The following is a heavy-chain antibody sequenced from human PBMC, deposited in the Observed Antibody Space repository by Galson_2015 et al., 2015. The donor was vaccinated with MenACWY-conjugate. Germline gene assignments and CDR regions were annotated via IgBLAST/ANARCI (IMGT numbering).Heavy chain of an antibody. CDR3: ARFPRTPGKYPDY. J-gene: IGHJ4*02. V-gene: IGHV3-11*06. CDR1: GSPFSDYY. D-gene: IGHD1-14*01. CDR2: ISTRSST. Sequence: LRLSCAASGSPFSDYYMSWVRQAPGKGLECVSYISTRSSTNYADSVQGRFTISRDNAKNSVYLQMDSLRAEDTAVYYCARFPRTPGKYPDYWGQGTPVTVSS.